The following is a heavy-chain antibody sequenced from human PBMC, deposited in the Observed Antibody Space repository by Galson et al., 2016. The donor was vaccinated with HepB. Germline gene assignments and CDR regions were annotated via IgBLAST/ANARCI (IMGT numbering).Heavy chain of an antibody. Sequence: QSGAEVKKPGESLRISCQGSGYDFTTFWITWVRQMPGKGLEWMGTIDPSDSYTKYSPSFQGHVTISVDKSINTAYLQWRTLKASDTAIYFCARSPAWNVDCVDSWGQGTLATVSS. D-gene: IGHD1-1*01. CDR2: IDPSDSYT. V-gene: IGHV5-10-1*01. CDR3: ARSPAWNVDCVDS. J-gene: IGHJ4*02. CDR1: GYDFTTFW.